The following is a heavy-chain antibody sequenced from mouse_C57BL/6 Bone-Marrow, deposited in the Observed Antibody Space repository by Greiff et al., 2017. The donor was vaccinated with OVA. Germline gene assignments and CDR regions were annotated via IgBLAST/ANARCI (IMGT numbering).Heavy chain of an antibody. D-gene: IGHD1-1*01. V-gene: IGHV1-59*01. J-gene: IGHJ2*01. CDR3: ARAIYYYGGDY. CDR1: GYTFTSYW. CDR2: IDPSDSYT. Sequence: QVQLQQPGAELVRPGTSVKLSCKASGYTFTSYWMHWVKQRPGQGLEWIGVIDPSDSYTNYNQKFKGKATLTVDTSSSTAYMQLSSLTSEDSAVYYCARAIYYYGGDYWGQGTTLTVSS.